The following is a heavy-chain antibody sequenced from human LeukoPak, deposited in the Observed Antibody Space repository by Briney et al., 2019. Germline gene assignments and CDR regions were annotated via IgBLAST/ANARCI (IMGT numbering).Heavy chain of an antibody. CDR2: IYYSGST. V-gene: IGHV4-31*03. J-gene: IGHJ5*02. CDR3: ARGGVNYKIAGP. CDR1: GGSISSGGYY. D-gene: IGHD3-10*01. Sequence: PSQTLSLTCTVSGGSISSGGYYWSWIRQHPGKGLEWIGYIYYSGSTYYNPSLKSRVTISVDTSKNQFSLKLSSVIAADTAVYYCARGGVNYKIAGPWGQGALVTVSS.